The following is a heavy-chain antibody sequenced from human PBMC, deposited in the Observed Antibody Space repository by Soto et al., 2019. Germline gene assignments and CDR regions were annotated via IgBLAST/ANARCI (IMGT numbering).Heavy chain of an antibody. CDR2: IYYSGST. V-gene: IGHV4-59*01. D-gene: IGHD3-22*01. J-gene: IGHJ3*02. CDR3: ARERHYYDSGYAFDI. CDR1: VRPTSSYY. Sequence: SETQCLTCTAAVRPTSSYYGSRIRHPQWKGLEWIGYIYYSGSTNYNPSLKSRVTISVDTSKNQFSLKLSSVTAADTAVYYCARERHYYDSGYAFDIWGQGTMVTVS.